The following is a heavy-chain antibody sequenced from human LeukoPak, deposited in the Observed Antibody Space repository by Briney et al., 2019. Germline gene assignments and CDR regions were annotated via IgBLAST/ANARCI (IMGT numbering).Heavy chain of an antibody. Sequence: SETLSLTCTVSGASISRDTFFWGWLRQSPEKGLEWIGSIDSSGTTHYNSSLKSRVIISVDTSKNQVSLNLTSVTFADTAVYFCARHGYIQFWLYWGQGTQVIVSS. CDR1: GASISRDTFF. CDR2: IDSSGTT. D-gene: IGHD5-18*01. CDR3: ARHGYIQFWLY. V-gene: IGHV4-39*01. J-gene: IGHJ4*02.